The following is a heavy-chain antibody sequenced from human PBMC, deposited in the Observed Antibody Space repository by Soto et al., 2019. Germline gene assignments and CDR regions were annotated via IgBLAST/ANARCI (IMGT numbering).Heavy chain of an antibody. CDR1: AYTFTSYG. CDR3: ARTHRRSLQHED. V-gene: IGHV1-18*04. J-gene: IGHJ4*02. D-gene: IGHD1-26*01. CDR2: ISPANGNT. Sequence: ASVNVSCKSSAYTFTSYGISWVRQAPVQGLEWMGWISPANGNTNYAQKLQGRLTMATDTSTSTAYLELRSLRFDDTAVYYGARTHRRSLQHEDWGQGTLVSVSS.